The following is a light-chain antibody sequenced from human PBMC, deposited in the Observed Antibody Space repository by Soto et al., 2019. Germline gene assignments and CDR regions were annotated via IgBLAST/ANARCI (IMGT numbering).Light chain of an antibody. CDR3: MQVQQIPGT. Sequence: DIVMTQSPLSLSVTPGEPASISCRSSQSLLHSNGFNYLDWYLQKPGQSPQLLIYLGSTRASGVPDRFSGSGSGTDFTLKISRVEAEDVGVYHCMQVQQIPGTFGPGTKVDIK. CDR1: QSLLHSNGFNY. CDR2: LGS. J-gene: IGKJ3*01. V-gene: IGKV2-28*01.